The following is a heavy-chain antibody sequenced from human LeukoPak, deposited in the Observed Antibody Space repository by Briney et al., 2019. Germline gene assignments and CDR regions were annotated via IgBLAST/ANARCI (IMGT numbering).Heavy chain of an antibody. V-gene: IGHV1-2*02. J-gene: IGHJ6*03. CDR2: INPNSGGT. CDR3: ARGLYYGSGSKYYMDV. Sequence: GASVKVSCKASGYTFTGYYMHWVRQAPGQGLEWMGWINPNSGGTNYAQKFQGRVTMTRDTSISTAYMELSRLRSDDTAVYYCARGLYYGSGSKYYMDVWGKGTTVTISS. D-gene: IGHD3-10*01. CDR1: GYTFTGYY.